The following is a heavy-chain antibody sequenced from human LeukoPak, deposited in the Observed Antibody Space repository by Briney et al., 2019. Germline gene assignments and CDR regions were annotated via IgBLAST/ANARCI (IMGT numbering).Heavy chain of an antibody. CDR3: AREYGGLYYYGMDV. CDR2: IKQDGSEK. V-gene: IGHV3-7*03. CDR1: GFTFSSYW. J-gene: IGHJ6*04. D-gene: IGHD4-23*01. Sequence: GGSLRLSCAASGFTFSSYWMSWVRQAPGKGLEWVANIKQDGSEKYYVDSVKGRFTISRDNAKNSLYLQMNSLRAEDTAVYYCAREYGGLYYYGMDVWGKGTTVTVSS.